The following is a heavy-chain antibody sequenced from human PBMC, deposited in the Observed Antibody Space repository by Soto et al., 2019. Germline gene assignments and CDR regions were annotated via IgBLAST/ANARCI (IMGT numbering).Heavy chain of an antibody. V-gene: IGHV4-30-4*01. D-gene: IGHD2-8*01. CDR2: IYYSGST. Sequence: SETLSLTCTVSGGSISSGDYYWSWIRQPPGKGLEWIGYIYYSGSTYYNPSLKSRVTISVDTSKNQISLKLSSVTAADTAVYNCARDDLNGFAYGGQGTRVTVSS. J-gene: IGHJ4*02. CDR3: ARDDLNGFAY. CDR1: GGSISSGDYY.